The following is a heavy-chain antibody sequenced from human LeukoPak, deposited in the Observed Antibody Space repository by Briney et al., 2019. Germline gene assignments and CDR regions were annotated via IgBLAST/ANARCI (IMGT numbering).Heavy chain of an antibody. D-gene: IGHD6-19*01. J-gene: IGHJ6*03. CDR3: AKGSRVAVAGNRRLVYYYMDV. CDR2: ISSSSNYI. V-gene: IGHV3-21*04. Sequence: AGSLRLSCAASGFTLSTYTMNWVRQAPGKGLEWVSSISSSSNYIYHADSVKGRFTISKGNSKNTLYLPRNSPSAEAPVVYCLAKGSRVAVAGNRRLVYYYMDVWGKGATVTVSS. CDR1: GFTLSTYT.